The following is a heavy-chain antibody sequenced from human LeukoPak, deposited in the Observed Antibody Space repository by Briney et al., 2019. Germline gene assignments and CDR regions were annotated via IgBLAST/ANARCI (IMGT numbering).Heavy chain of an antibody. Sequence: GGSLRLSCAASGFTFSTYWMSWVRQAPGKGLEWVANINQDGSEKFYVDSLKGRFTISRDNAKNSLFLQMNSLRGEDTAVYYRARDMVDPPSDAFDIWGQGTMVTVSS. D-gene: IGHD2-15*01. J-gene: IGHJ3*02. CDR2: INQDGSEK. CDR3: ARDMVDPPSDAFDI. CDR1: GFTFSTYW. V-gene: IGHV3-7*01.